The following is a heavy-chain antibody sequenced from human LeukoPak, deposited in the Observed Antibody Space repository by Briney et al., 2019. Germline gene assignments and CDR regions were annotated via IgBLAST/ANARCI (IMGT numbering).Heavy chain of an antibody. Sequence: PSETLSLTCAVYGGSFSGYYWSWIRQPPGKGLEWIGEINHSGSTNYNPSLKSRVTISVDTSKNQFSLKLSSVTAADTAVYYCARDLRRITMDPNWFDPWGQGTLVTVSS. V-gene: IGHV4-34*01. CDR1: GGSFSGYY. CDR3: ARDLRRITMDPNWFDP. CDR2: INHSGST. J-gene: IGHJ5*02. D-gene: IGHD3-10*01.